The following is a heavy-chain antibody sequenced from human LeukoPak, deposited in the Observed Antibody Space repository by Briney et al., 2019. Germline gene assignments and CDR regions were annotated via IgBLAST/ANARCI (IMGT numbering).Heavy chain of an antibody. J-gene: IGHJ4*02. Sequence: ASVKVSCKASGYTFTSHGISWVRQAPGQGLEWMGWVSTYNGNTNYVPKYQGRVTMTTDTSTSTAYMELRSLRSDDTAVDYCARDVDTATDQINDYWGQGTLVTVSS. CDR2: VSTYNGNT. D-gene: IGHD5-18*01. CDR3: ARDVDTATDQINDY. V-gene: IGHV1-18*04. CDR1: GYTFTSHG.